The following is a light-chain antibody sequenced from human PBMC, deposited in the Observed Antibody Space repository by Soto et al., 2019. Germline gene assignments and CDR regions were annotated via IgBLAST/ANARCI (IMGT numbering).Light chain of an antibody. V-gene: IGKV1-8*01. CDR1: QGISSY. CDR3: QQSYSTAIT. Sequence: AIRVTQSPSSLSASTGDRVTITCRASQGISSYLAWYQQKPGKAPKLLIYAASNLQSGVPSRFSGSESGTAFTLTISSLQPEDFASYYCQQSYSTAITFGQGTRLEIK. CDR2: AAS. J-gene: IGKJ5*01.